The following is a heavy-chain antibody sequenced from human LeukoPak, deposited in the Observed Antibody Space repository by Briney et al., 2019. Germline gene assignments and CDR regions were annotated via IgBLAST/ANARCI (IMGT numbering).Heavy chain of an antibody. CDR2: ISSSGSTI. D-gene: IGHD5-18*01. Sequence: PGGSLRLSCAASGFTFSSYEMNWVRQAPGKGLEWVSYISSSGSTIYYADSVKGRFTISRDNAKNSLYLQMNSLRAEDTAVYYCARDGPSLTNEDTAMVTDDYWGQGTLVTVSS. V-gene: IGHV3-48*03. CDR3: ARDGPSLTNEDTAMVTDDY. J-gene: IGHJ4*02. CDR1: GFTFSSYE.